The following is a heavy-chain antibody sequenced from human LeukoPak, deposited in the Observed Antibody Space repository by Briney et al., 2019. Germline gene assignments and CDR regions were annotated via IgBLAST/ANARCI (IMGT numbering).Heavy chain of an antibody. CDR2: ISYDGSNK. D-gene: IGHD6-13*01. CDR3: ARSGYSSSWSFDY. CDR1: GFTFSSYA. Sequence: GGSLRLSCAASGFTFSSYAMHWVRQAPGKGLGWVAVISYDGSNKYYADSVKGRFTISRDNSKNTLYLQMNSLRAEDTAVYYCARSGYSSSWSFDYWGQGTLVTVSS. V-gene: IGHV3-30-3*01. J-gene: IGHJ4*02.